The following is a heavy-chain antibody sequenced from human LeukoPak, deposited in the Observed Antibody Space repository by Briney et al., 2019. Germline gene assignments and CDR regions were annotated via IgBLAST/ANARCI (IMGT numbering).Heavy chain of an antibody. CDR3: ARAQKPGVYYYYYYMDV. Sequence: GGSLRLSCAASGFTFSSYSMNWVRQAPGKGLEWVSSISSSSSYIYYADSVKGRFTISRDNAKNSLYLQMNSLRAEDTAVYYCARAQKPGVYYYYYYMDVWGKGTTVTVSS. V-gene: IGHV3-21*01. CDR1: GFTFSSYS. J-gene: IGHJ6*03. CDR2: ISSSSSYI.